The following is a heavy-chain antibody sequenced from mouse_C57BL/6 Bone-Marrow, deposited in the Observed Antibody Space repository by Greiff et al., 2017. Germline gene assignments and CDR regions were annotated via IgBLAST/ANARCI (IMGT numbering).Heavy chain of an antibody. CDR2: INPGSGGT. Sequence: QVQLQQSGAELVRPGTSVKVSCKASGYAFTNYLIEWVKQRPGQGLEWIGVINPGSGGTNYNEKFKGKAKLTADKSSLTAYMQLSSLTSEDSAVYFCARLGQGDYWGQGTSVTVSS. CDR1: GYAFTNYL. V-gene: IGHV1-54*01. D-gene: IGHD4-1*01. J-gene: IGHJ4*01. CDR3: ARLGQGDY.